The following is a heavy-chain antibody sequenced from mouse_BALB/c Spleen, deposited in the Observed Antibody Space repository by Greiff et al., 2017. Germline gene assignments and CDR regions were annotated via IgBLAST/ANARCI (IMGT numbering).Heavy chain of an antibody. CDR1: GYTFTSDY. J-gene: IGHJ2*01. D-gene: IGHD4-1*01. CDR2: ISDNGST. V-gene: IGHV3-8*02. CDR3: AITGCRYLDY. Sequence: DVQLQESGPSLVKPSQTLSLTCSASGYTFTSDYLNWIRKFPGNKLEYMGYISDNGSTNYNPALKSRISITRDTSTNQYYLQLISVTTEDTATYYCAITGCRYLDYWGQGTTLTVSS.